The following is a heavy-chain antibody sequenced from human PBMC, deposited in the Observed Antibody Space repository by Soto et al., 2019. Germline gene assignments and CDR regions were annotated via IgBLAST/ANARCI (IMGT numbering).Heavy chain of an antibody. V-gene: IGHV1-46*01. J-gene: IGHJ6*02. CDR2: INPSGGST. CDR1: GYTFTTYY. D-gene: IGHD7-27*01. Sequence: EASVKVSCKASGYTFTTYYMHWVRQAPGQGLEWMGIINPSGGSTSYAQKFQGRVTITRDTSASTAYMELSSLRSEDTAVYYCARDQSLAELGRLPNYYYYGMDVWGQGTTVTVSS. CDR3: ARDQSLAELGRLPNYYYYGMDV.